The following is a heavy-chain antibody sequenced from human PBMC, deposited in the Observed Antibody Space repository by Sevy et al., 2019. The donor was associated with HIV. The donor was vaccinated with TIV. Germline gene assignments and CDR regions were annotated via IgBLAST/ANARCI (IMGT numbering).Heavy chain of an antibody. Sequence: GGSLRLSCVASGFTFRNYWMSWVRQAPGKGLEWVANIKQDGSEKYYVDSVKGRFTISRDNAKKSLFLQTSSLRVEDTAVYYCARERARHWHFDLWGRGTLVTVSS. CDR1: GFTFRNYW. CDR3: ARERARHWHFDL. V-gene: IGHV3-7*03. J-gene: IGHJ2*01. CDR2: IKQDGSEK.